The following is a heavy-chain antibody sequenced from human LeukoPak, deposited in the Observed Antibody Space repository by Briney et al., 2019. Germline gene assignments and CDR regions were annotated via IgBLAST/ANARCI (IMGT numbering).Heavy chain of an antibody. CDR1: GFTFSSYG. D-gene: IGHD4-4*01. Sequence: GGSLRLSCAASGFTFSSYGMHWVRQAPGKGLEWVAVISYDGSNKYYADSVKGRFTISRDNSKNTLYLQMNSLRAEDTAVYYCAKGPLYSNCIGYWGQGALVTVSS. CDR3: AKGPLYSNCIGY. V-gene: IGHV3-30*18. J-gene: IGHJ4*02. CDR2: ISYDGSNK.